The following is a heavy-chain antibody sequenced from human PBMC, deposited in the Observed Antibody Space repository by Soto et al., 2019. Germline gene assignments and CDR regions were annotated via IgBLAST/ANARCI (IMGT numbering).Heavy chain of an antibody. Sequence: QVQLQESGPGLVKPSETLSLTCTVSGGSISSYYWSWIRQPPGKGLEWIGYIYYSVSTNYNPSLKSRVTISVDTSKNQFSLKLSSVTAADTAVYYCARATPTYYYGSGRGYYFDYWGQGTLVTVSS. CDR1: GGSISSYY. CDR2: IYYSVST. V-gene: IGHV4-59*01. CDR3: ARATPTYYYGSGRGYYFDY. J-gene: IGHJ4*02. D-gene: IGHD3-10*01.